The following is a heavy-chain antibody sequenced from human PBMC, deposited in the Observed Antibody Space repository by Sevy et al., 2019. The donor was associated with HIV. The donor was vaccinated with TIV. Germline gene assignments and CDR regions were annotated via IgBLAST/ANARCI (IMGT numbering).Heavy chain of an antibody. J-gene: IGHJ4*02. Sequence: GGSLRLSCAASGFTFSSYAMSWVRHAPGKGLEWVSAISGSGGSTYYADSVKGRFTISRDNSKNTLYLQMNSLRAEDTAVYYCATPLYDFWSGYLTAPGYWGQGTLVTVSS. CDR2: ISGSGGST. D-gene: IGHD3-3*01. CDR1: GFTFSSYA. V-gene: IGHV3-23*01. CDR3: ATPLYDFWSGYLTAPGY.